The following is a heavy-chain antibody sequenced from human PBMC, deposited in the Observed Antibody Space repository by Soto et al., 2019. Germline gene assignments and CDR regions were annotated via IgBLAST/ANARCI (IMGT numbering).Heavy chain of an antibody. CDR3: AKDRPPPVDIEEVPVARCGGMDV. Sequence: QVQLVESGGGVVQPGRSLRLSCATSGFTFSTYGMHWVRQAPGKGLEWVAVISYDGSRKYNADSVKGRFSISRDNSKNTMFLQMNSLRAEDTAVYYCAKDRPPPVDIEEVPVARCGGMDVWGQGPTVTVSS. J-gene: IGHJ6*02. CDR1: GFTFSTYG. V-gene: IGHV3-30*18. CDR2: ISYDGSRK. D-gene: IGHD2-2*03.